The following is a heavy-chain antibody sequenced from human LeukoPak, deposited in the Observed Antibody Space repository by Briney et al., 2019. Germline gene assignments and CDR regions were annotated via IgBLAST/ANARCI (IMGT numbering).Heavy chain of an antibody. Sequence: LESLCLTCAVYGGSFNGNNWGWIREHPGKGLEWVGEINDSVSTNYNPSLTSRVTISVDTSKNHFSLRLNSVTAADTAVYYCARGRLTTYGSGPYYYYYALDVWGQGTTVPVSS. CDR1: GGSFNGNN. CDR3: ARGRLTTYGSGPYYYYYALDV. CDR2: INDSVST. J-gene: IGHJ6*02. D-gene: IGHD3-10*01. V-gene: IGHV4-34*01.